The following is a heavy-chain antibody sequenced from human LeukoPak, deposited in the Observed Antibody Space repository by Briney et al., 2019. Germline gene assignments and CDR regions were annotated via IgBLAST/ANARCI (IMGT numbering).Heavy chain of an antibody. Sequence: GGSLTLSCAASGFTFSDYNMNWVRQAPGKGLEWVSSISSSSSNIYYADSVKGRFPISRDNAKNSLYLEMNSLRAEDTAVYYCARACARTSCYTEDWGQGTLVTVSS. CDR1: GFTFSDYN. CDR2: ISSSSSNI. CDR3: ARACARTSCYTED. D-gene: IGHD2-2*01. J-gene: IGHJ4*02. V-gene: IGHV3-21*01.